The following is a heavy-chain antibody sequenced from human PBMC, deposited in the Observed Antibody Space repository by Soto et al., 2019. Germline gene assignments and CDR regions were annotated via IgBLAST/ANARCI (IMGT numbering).Heavy chain of an antibody. D-gene: IGHD3-3*01. V-gene: IGHV3-23*01. CDR1: GFTFSSSA. J-gene: IGHJ4*02. CDR2: ISGSYGST. Sequence: GGSLRLSCAASGFTFSSSAMSWVRQAPGKGLEWVSAISGSYGSTYYTDSVKGRFTISRDNSKNTLYLRMNILRAEDTAVYYCAKCDFWSSYLRTFDYWGQGTLVTVSS. CDR3: AKCDFWSSYLRTFDY.